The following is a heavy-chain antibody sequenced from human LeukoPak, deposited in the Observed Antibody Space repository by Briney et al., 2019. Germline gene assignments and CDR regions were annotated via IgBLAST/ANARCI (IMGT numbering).Heavy chain of an antibody. D-gene: IGHD1-26*01. J-gene: IGHJ4*02. CDR3: ARDLAMYSPDLDY. Sequence: ASVKVSCKASGYTFTDYYFHWVRQAPGHGLEWMGWINPKTGVTKYAQNFQGRVTMTRDTSTSTAYMEVSRLRSDDTAVFYCARDLAMYSPDLDYWGQGTLVTVSS. V-gene: IGHV1-2*02. CDR2: INPKTGVT. CDR1: GYTFTDYY.